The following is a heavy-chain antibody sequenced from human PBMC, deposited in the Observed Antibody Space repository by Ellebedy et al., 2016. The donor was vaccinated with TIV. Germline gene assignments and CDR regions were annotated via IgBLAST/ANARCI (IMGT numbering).Heavy chain of an antibody. Sequence: MPSETLSLTCAVSGASIGSGRWSRCVRQPPGKGLEWIGQIYHTGNTNYNPSLKSGVTISMDKSKNQFSLTLSSVTAADTAVYFGARFGSGGGSPYLSSWGQGTLVTVSS. CDR2: IYHTGNT. V-gene: IGHV4-4*02. D-gene: IGHD2-15*01. CDR3: ARFGSGGGSPYLSS. CDR1: GASIGSGRW. J-gene: IGHJ5*02.